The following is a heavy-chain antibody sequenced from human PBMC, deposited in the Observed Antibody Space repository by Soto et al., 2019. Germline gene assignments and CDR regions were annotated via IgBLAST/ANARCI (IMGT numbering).Heavy chain of an antibody. CDR1: GYTFTGYY. V-gene: IGHV1-2*04. CDR2: INPNSGGT. J-gene: IGHJ3*02. Sequence: QVQLVQSGAEVKKPGASVKVSCKASGYTFTGYYMHWVRQAPGQGLEWMGWINPNSGGTNYAQKFQGWVTITRDTSISTAYMELSRLGYDDTAVYYCARLYCSGCSCAPHAGAFDIWGQGTMVTVSS. CDR3: ARLYCSGCSCAPHAGAFDI. D-gene: IGHD2-15*01.